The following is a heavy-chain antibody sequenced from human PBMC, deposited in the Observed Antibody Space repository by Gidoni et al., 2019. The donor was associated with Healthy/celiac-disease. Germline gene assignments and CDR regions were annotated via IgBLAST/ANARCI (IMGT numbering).Heavy chain of an antibody. CDR3: ARDARLVVVISTFDY. CDR2: IYYSGST. CDR1: GGSISSSSYY. V-gene: IGHV4-39*02. Sequence: QLQLQESGPGLVKPSETLSLTCTVSGGSISSSSYYWGWIRQPPGKGLEWIGSIYYSGSTYYNPSLKSRVTIPVDTSKNQFSLKLSSVTAADTAVYYCARDARLVVVISTFDYWGQGTLVTVSS. J-gene: IGHJ4*02. D-gene: IGHD3-22*01.